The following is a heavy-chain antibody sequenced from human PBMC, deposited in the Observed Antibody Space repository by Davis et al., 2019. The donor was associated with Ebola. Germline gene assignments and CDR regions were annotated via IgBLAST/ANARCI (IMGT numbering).Heavy chain of an antibody. CDR1: GYTFTGYY. CDR2: INPHSGDT. CDR3: ARDRAEFPNWLDP. J-gene: IGHJ5*02. D-gene: IGHD3-10*01. V-gene: IGHV1-2*06. Sequence: AASVKVSCKASGYTFTGYYMHWVRQAPGQGLEWMGRINPHSGDTNYGQKFQGRVTMTRATSISTAYMDLGRLRYDDTAMYYCARDRAEFPNWLDPWGQGTLVTVSS.